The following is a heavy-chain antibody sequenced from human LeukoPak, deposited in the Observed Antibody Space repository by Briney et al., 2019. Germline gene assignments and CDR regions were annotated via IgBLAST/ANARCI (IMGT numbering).Heavy chain of an antibody. CDR3: ARHGTDY. Sequence: KSSETLSLTCTVSGGSISGYYWSWIRQPPGRGLEWIGYIYYGGSTNYNPSLKSRVTMSVVKSKNLFSLNLSSVTAADTAVYYRARHGTDYWGQGTLVTVSP. CDR2: IYYGGST. J-gene: IGHJ4*02. V-gene: IGHV4-59*08. CDR1: GGSISGYY.